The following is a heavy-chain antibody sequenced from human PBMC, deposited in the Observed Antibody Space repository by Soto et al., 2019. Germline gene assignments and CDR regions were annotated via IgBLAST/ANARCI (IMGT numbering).Heavy chain of an antibody. Sequence: LRLSCAASGFTFSSYSMNWVRQAPGKGLEWVSYISSSSSTIYYADSVKGRFTISRDNAKNSLYLQMNSLRDEDTAVYYCAREGYYDSSGYYYGYYYYGMDVWGQGTTVTVSS. J-gene: IGHJ6*02. CDR1: GFTFSSYS. CDR3: AREGYYDSSGYYYGYYYYGMDV. V-gene: IGHV3-48*02. CDR2: ISSSSSTI. D-gene: IGHD3-22*01.